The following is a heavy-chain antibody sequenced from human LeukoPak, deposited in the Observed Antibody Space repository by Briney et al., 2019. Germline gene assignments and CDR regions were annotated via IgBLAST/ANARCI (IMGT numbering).Heavy chain of an antibody. Sequence: GGSLRLSCAASGFTFEAYIMHWVRQAPGKGREWVSYISHSSSTIYYADSVKGRFTISRDNAKKSLYLQMNSLRAEDSAVYYCARDRLHYGEYEKTFDYWGQGTLVTVSS. CDR3: ARDRLHYGEYEKTFDY. CDR1: GFTFEAYI. CDR2: ISHSSSTI. D-gene: IGHD4-17*01. J-gene: IGHJ4*02. V-gene: IGHV3-48*01.